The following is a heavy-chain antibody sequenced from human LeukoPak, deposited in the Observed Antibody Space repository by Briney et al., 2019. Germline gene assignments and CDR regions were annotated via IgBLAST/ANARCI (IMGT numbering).Heavy chain of an antibody. CDR1: GFTFSSYG. V-gene: IGHV3-23*01. J-gene: IGHJ4*02. CDR2: ISGSGGST. CDR3: AKGLLRDDLWFGELLWIFDY. D-gene: IGHD3-10*01. Sequence: GGSLRLSCAASGFTFSSYGMSWVRQAPGKGLEWVSAISGSGGSTYYADSVKGRFTISRDNSKNTLYLQMNSLRAEDTAVCYCAKGLLRDDLWFGELLWIFDYWGQGTLVTVSS.